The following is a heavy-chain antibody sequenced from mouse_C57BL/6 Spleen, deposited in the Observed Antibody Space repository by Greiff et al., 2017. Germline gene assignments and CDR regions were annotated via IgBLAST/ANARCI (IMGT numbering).Heavy chain of an antibody. Sequence: QVQLQQSGAELVKPGASVKISCKASGYAISSYWMNWVKQRPGKGLEWIGQIYPGDGDTNYNGKFKGKATLTADKSSSTAYMQLSSLTSEDSAVYFCARSTMVTRNYAMDYWGQGTSVTVSS. V-gene: IGHV1-80*01. CDR1: GYAISSYW. D-gene: IGHD2-2*01. CDR2: IYPGDGDT. J-gene: IGHJ4*01. CDR3: ARSTMVTRNYAMDY.